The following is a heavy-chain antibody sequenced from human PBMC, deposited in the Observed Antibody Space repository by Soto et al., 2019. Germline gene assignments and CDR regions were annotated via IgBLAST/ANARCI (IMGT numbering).Heavy chain of an antibody. CDR1: GYTFTSYG. CDR3: ARELRYSYYYYYYGMDV. Sequence: QVQLVQSGAEVKKPGASVKVSCRASGYTFTSYGISWVRQAPGQGLEWMGWISAYNGNTNYAQKLQGSVTMTTDTHTNTTYMERRSLRSDDTAVYYCARELRYSYYYYYYGMDVWGQGTTVTVSS. J-gene: IGHJ6*02. D-gene: IGHD3-9*01. V-gene: IGHV1-18*01. CDR2: ISAYNGNT.